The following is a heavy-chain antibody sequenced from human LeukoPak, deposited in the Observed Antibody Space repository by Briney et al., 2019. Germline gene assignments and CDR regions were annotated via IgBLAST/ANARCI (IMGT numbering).Heavy chain of an antibody. D-gene: IGHD2-2*01. CDR2: INAGNGNT. CDR3: ARDRRYCSSTSCHGGFFDY. V-gene: IGHV1-3*01. CDR1: GYTFTSYA. J-gene: IGHJ4*02. Sequence: ASVKVSCKASGYTFTSYAMHWVRQAPGQRLEWMGWINAGNGNTKYSQKFQGRVTITRDTSASTAYMELSSLRSEDTAVYYCARDRRYCSSTSCHGGFFDYWGQGTLVTVSS.